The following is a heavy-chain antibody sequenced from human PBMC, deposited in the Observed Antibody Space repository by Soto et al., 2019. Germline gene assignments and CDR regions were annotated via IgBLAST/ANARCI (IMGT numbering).Heavy chain of an antibody. J-gene: IGHJ6*02. CDR1: GGSFSGYY. CDR2: INHSGST. CDR3: ARGGGYSYGGGYYYGMDV. D-gene: IGHD5-18*01. Sequence: SSETLSLTCAVYGGSFSGYYWSWIRQPPGKGLEWIGEINHSGSTNYNPSLKSRVTTSVDTSKNQFSLKLSSVTAADTAVYYCARGGGYSYGGGYYYGMDVWGQGTTVTVSS. V-gene: IGHV4-34*01.